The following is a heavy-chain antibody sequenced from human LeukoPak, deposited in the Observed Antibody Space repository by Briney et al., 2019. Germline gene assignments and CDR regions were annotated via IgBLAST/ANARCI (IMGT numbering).Heavy chain of an antibody. D-gene: IGHD1-26*01. Sequence: ASVKVSCKASGYTFTGYYMHWVRQAPGQGLEWMGWINPNSGGTNYAQKFQGRVTMTRDTSITTAYMELRSLRSDDTAVYYCTRDRSTSGSQNYWGQGTLVTVSS. J-gene: IGHJ4*02. V-gene: IGHV1-2*02. CDR3: TRDRSTSGSQNY. CDR1: GYTFTGYY. CDR2: INPNSGGT.